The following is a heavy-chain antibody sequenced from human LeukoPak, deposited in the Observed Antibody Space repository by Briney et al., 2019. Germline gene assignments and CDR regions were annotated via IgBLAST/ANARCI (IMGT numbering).Heavy chain of an antibody. D-gene: IGHD2-2*01. Sequence: ASVKVSCKASGYTFTGYYMHWVRQAPGQGLEWMGWINPNSGGTNYAQKFQGRVTMTRDTSISTAYMELSRLRSDDTAVYYCARDSKVVPAARYYYYYYMDVWGKGTTVTVSS. CDR3: ARDSKVVPAARYYYYYYMDV. CDR2: INPNSGGT. J-gene: IGHJ6*03. V-gene: IGHV1-2*02. CDR1: GYTFTGYY.